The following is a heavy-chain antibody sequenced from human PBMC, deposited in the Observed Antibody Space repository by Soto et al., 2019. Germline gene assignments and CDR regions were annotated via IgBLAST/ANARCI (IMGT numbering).Heavy chain of an antibody. V-gene: IGHV3-23*01. CDR1: GFTFSHYA. CDR3: TREASSWGFAFDL. Sequence: EVQLLESGGGLVQPGGSLRLSCAASGFTFSHYAMSWVRQAPGKGLQWVSTIFGSGAPTHYADSVKGRFGISRDNSNNMLFLEMNSSKAEDTAVYYCTREASSWGFAFDLWGQGTRVAVSS. CDR2: IFGSGAPT. J-gene: IGHJ3*01. D-gene: IGHD3-16*01.